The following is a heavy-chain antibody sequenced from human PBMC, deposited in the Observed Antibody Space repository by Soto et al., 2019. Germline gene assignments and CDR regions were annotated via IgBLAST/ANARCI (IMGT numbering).Heavy chain of an antibody. D-gene: IGHD5-12*01. CDR2: ISDSGDNT. V-gene: IGHV3-23*01. CDR3: AKPLATDFDY. J-gene: IGHJ4*02. CDR1: GFTFSSHT. Sequence: EVQLLESGGGLVQPGESLRLSCAASGFTFSSHTMSWVRQAPGKGLEWVSAISDSGDNTYYADSVKGRFTISRDNSKNTLFLQMNSLRAEDTAIYYCAKPLATDFDYWGQGTLVTVSP.